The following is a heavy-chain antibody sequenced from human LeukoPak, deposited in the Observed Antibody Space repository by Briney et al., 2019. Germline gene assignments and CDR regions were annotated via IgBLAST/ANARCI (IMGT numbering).Heavy chain of an antibody. V-gene: IGHV4-59*01. J-gene: IGHJ5*02. CDR3: ARDQGGILTGYYP. D-gene: IGHD3-9*01. CDR2: IYYSGST. Sequence: SETLSLTCTVPGGSISSYYWSWIRQPPGKGLEWSGHIYYSGSTNYNPSLKSRVTVSVDTSKNQFSLKLSSVTAADAAGYYCARDQGGILTGYYPWGQGTLVTVSS. CDR1: GGSISSYY.